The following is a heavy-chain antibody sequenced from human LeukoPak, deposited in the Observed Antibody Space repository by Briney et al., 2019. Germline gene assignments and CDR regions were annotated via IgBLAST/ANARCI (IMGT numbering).Heavy chain of an antibody. D-gene: IGHD4-17*01. CDR3: AREWRTTAIDY. V-gene: IGHV3-7*03. CDR2: IKQDGSEK. Sequence: PGGSLRLSCAASGFTFSSYSMNWVRQAPGKGLEWVANIKQDGSEKYYVDSVKGRFTISRDNAKNSLYLQMNSLRAEDTAVYYCAREWRTTAIDYWGQGTLVTVSS. CDR1: GFTFSSYS. J-gene: IGHJ4*02.